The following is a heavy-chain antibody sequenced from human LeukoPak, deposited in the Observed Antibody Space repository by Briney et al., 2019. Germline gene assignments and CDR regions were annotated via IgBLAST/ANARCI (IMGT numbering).Heavy chain of an antibody. CDR2: INPSGGST. CDR3: ARDPINSYGYSEGFDY. Sequence: ASVKVSYKASGYTFTSYYMHWVRQAPGQGLEWMGIINPSGGSTSYAQKFQGRVTMTRDTSTSTVYMELSSLRPEDTAVYYCARDPINSYGYSEGFDYWGQGTLVTVSS. J-gene: IGHJ4*02. CDR1: GYTFTSYY. D-gene: IGHD5-18*01. V-gene: IGHV1-46*01.